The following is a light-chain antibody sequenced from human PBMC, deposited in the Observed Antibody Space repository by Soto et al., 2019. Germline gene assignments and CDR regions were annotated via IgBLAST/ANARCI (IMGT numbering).Light chain of an antibody. Sequence: DIQMTQSPSSVSASIGDRVTVTCRASQGISNCLAWYQQKPGKAPKFLIYDASRLQSGVPSRFSGSGSGTEFTLTISSLQPEDFATYYCQQAYRFPITFGQGTRLEIK. V-gene: IGKV1-12*01. CDR3: QQAYRFPIT. CDR1: QGISNC. CDR2: DAS. J-gene: IGKJ5*01.